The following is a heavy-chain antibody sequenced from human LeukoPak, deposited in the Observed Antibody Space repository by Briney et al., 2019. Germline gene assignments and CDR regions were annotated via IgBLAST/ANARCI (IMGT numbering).Heavy chain of an antibody. D-gene: IGHD3-10*01. J-gene: IGHJ3*02. CDR3: ARRGWGFGEPKRDHDTFDI. Sequence: GESLKISCKGSGYSFTNYWIAWVRQMPGQGLEWMAIIYPGDSDARYSPSFQGQVTISVDKSISTTCLRWSSLKASDTAMYYCARRGWGFGEPKRDHDTFDIRGQGTMVTVSS. V-gene: IGHV5-51*01. CDR1: GYSFTNYW. CDR2: IYPGDSDA.